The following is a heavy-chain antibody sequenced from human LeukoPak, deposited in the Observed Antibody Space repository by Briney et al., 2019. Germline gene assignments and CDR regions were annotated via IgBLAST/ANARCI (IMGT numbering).Heavy chain of an antibody. CDR2: ISYDGSNK. V-gene: IGHV3-30-3*01. Sequence: GGSLRLSCAASGFTFSSYAMHWVRQAPGKGLEWVAVISYDGSNKYYADSVKGRFTISRDDSKNTLYLQMNSLRAEDTAVYYCARDRRLNWDYDYYYGMDVWGQGTTVTVSS. CDR1: GFTFSSYA. D-gene: IGHD3/OR15-3a*01. J-gene: IGHJ6*02. CDR3: ARDRRLNWDYDYYYGMDV.